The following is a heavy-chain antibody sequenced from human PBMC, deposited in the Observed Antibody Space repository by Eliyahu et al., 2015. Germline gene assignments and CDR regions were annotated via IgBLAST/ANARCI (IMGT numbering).Heavy chain of an antibody. V-gene: IGHV3-9*01. J-gene: IGHJ6*02. D-gene: IGHD3-22*01. Sequence: EVQLVESGGGLVQPGRSLXLSCAASGFTFXXYAXXWVRQAPGKGLEWVSGISWNSGSIGYADSVKGRFTISRDNAKNSLYLQMNSLRAEDTALYYCAKVSGTNSHYYDSSGHYDGMDVWGQGTTVTVSS. CDR2: ISWNSGSI. CDR1: GFTFXXYA. CDR3: AKVSGTNSHYYDSSGHYDGMDV.